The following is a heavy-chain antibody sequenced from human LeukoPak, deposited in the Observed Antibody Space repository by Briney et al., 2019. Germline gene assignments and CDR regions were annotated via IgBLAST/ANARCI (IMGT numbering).Heavy chain of an antibody. CDR2: IYYSGST. V-gene: IGHV4-39*07. D-gene: IGHD3-22*01. J-gene: IGHJ6*04. CDR1: GGSISSSSYY. Sequence: SETLSLTCTVPGGSISSSSYYWGWIRQPPGKGLEWIGSIYYSGSTYYNPSLKSRVTISVDTSKNQFSLKLSSVTAADTAVYYCARDSSGSKLDVWGKGTTVTVSS. CDR3: ARDSSGSKLDV.